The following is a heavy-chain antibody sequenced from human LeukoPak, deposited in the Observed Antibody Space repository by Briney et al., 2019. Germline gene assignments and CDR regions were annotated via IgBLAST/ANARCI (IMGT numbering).Heavy chain of an antibody. Sequence: GGSLRLSCEGSGFRFINFEMNWVRQAPGKGLEWVSFISSSGHTIYYADSVKGRFTIPRDNARNSLYLQMNSLRAEDTAVYYCARDEHLRVGGDGHYYGMDVWGQGTTVTVSS. J-gene: IGHJ6*02. D-gene: IGHD2-21*02. CDR2: ISSSGHTI. CDR1: GFRFINFE. CDR3: ARDEHLRVGGDGHYYGMDV. V-gene: IGHV3-48*03.